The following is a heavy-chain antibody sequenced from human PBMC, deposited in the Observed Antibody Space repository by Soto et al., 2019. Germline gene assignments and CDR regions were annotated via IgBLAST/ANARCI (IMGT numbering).Heavy chain of an antibody. CDR3: ARMGRGYCSGGSCPSYYYYGMDV. Sequence: GSGPTLVSPTQTLTLTCTFSGFSLSTSGMCVSWIRQPPGKALEWLALIDWDDDKYYSTSLKTRLTISKDTSKNQVVLTMTNMDPVDTATYYCARMGRGYCSGGSCPSYYYYGMDVWGQGTTVTVSS. CDR1: GFSLSTSGMC. CDR2: IDWDDDK. V-gene: IGHV2-70*01. J-gene: IGHJ6*02. D-gene: IGHD2-15*01.